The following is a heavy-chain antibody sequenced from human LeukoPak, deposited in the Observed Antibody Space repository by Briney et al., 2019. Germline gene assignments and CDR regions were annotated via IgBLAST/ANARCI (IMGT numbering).Heavy chain of an antibody. CDR3: AKNYYDNSGYYYWFHN. V-gene: IGHV3-30-3*02. CDR1: GFTFSSYA. J-gene: IGHJ4*02. CDR2: ISYDGSNK. Sequence: GGSLRLSCAASGFTFSSYAMHWVRQAPGKGLEWVAVISYDGSNKDYGDSVKGRFTISRDNSKNTLYLQMNSLRTEDTAVYYCAKNYYDNSGYYYWFHNWGQGTLVTVSS. D-gene: IGHD3-22*01.